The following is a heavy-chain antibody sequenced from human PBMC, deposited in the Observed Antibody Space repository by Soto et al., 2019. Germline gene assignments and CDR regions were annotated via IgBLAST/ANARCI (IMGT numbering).Heavy chain of an antibody. D-gene: IGHD3-9*01. V-gene: IGHV1-46*01. J-gene: IGHJ4*02. CDR2: INPSGGST. CDR3: ARVGGSDILTGYFYFDY. Sequence: ASVKVSCKASGYTFTRYYMHWVRQAPEQGLEWMGIINPSGGSTSYAQKFQGRVNMTRDTSTSTVYMELSRLRSEDTAVYYCARVGGSDILTGYFYFDYWGQGALVTVSS. CDR1: GYTFTRYY.